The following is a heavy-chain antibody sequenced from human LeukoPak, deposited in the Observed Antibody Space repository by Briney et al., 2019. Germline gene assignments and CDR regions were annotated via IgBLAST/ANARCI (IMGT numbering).Heavy chain of an antibody. V-gene: IGHV4-59*01. D-gene: IGHD4-17*01. Sequence: SETLSLTCTVSGGSISSYYWSWIRQPPGKGLEWIGYIYYSGSTNYNPSLKSRVTISVDTSKNQFSLKLSSVTAADTAVYYCARDRSGDYGDYGAKLGFDPWGQGTLVTVSS. CDR2: IYYSGST. CDR3: ARDRSGDYGDYGAKLGFDP. CDR1: GGSISSYY. J-gene: IGHJ5*02.